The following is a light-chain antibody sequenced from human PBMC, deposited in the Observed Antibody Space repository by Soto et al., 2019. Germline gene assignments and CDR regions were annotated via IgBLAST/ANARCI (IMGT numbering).Light chain of an antibody. CDR1: TSDVGGYNY. J-gene: IGLJ1*01. CDR3: SSYTGGSTLYV. CDR2: AAS. Sequence: QSALTQPASVSGSPGQSITISCTGTTSDVGGYNYVSWYQQHPGKAPRLMIYAASNRPSGVSHRFSGSRSGNTASLTISGVQAEDEAHYYCSSYTGGSTLYVFGTGTKLTVL. V-gene: IGLV2-14*01.